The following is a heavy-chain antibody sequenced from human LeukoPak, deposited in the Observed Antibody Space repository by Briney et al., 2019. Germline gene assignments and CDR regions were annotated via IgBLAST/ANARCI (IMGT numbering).Heavy chain of an antibody. V-gene: IGHV3-48*01. Sequence: AGGSLRLSCAASGFTFSSYSMNWVRQAPGKGLEWVSYISSSSSTIYYADSVKGRFTISRDNAKNSLYLQMNSLRAEDTAVYYCARDDYDSSGYYSEFDYWGQGTLVTVSS. J-gene: IGHJ4*02. D-gene: IGHD3-22*01. CDR1: GFTFSSYS. CDR2: ISSSSSTI. CDR3: ARDDYDSSGYYSEFDY.